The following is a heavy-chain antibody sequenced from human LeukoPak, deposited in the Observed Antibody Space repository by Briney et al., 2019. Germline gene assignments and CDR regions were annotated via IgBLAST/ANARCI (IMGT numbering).Heavy chain of an antibody. CDR2: ISGSGGST. CDR3: VRDGIVVVVGAFDI. D-gene: IGHD2-15*01. Sequence: QPGGSLRLSCAASGFTFSSYAMSWVRQAPGKGLEWVSAISGSGGSTYYADSVKGRFTISRDNSKNTLYLQMNSLRAEDTAVYYCVRDGIVVVVGAFDIWGQGTMVTVSS. J-gene: IGHJ3*02. CDR1: GFTFSSYA. V-gene: IGHV3-23*01.